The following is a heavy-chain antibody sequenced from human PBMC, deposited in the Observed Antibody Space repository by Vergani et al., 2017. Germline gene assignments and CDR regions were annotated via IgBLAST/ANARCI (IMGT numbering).Heavy chain of an antibody. CDR3: GKTQGTVVGTWWFDP. J-gene: IGHJ5*02. Sequence: QVQLVESGGGVVQPGGSMRLSCSASGLTLSSYGVHWVRQAPGRGLESVTFTRPHEDGAFYSASVRGRFTVSRDNSKNTLYLEMNRLNVDDTAIYYCGKTQGTVVGTWWFDPWSQGTPVTVSS. CDR2: TRPHEDGA. V-gene: IGHV3-30*02. CDR1: GLTLSSYG. D-gene: IGHD1-7*01.